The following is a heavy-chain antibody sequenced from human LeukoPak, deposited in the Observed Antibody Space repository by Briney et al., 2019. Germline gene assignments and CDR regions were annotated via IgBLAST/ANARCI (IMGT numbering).Heavy chain of an antibody. V-gene: IGHV4-34*01. CDR3: ARSGGSRREQQLVRYFDY. CDR1: GGSFSGYY. CDR2: INHSGST. J-gene: IGHJ4*02. Sequence: SETLSLTCAVYGGSFSGYYWSWIRQPPGKGLEWIGEINHSGSTNYNPSLKSRVTISVDTSKNQFSLKLSSVTAAGTAVYYCARSGGSRREQQLVRYFDYWGQGTLVTVSS. D-gene: IGHD6-13*01.